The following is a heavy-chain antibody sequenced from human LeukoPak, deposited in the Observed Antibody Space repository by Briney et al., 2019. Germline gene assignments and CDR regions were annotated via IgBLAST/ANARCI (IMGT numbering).Heavy chain of an antibody. D-gene: IGHD5-24*01. J-gene: IGHJ6*03. CDR3: ARIRVEMATIFPYMDV. V-gene: IGHV4-59*01. CDR2: IYYSGST. Sequence: SETLSLTCTVSGGSISSYYWSWIRQPPGKGLEWIGYIYYSGSTNYNPSLKSRVTISVDTSKNQFSLKLRSVTAADTAVYYCARIRVEMATIFPYMDVWGKGTTVTVSS. CDR1: GGSISSYY.